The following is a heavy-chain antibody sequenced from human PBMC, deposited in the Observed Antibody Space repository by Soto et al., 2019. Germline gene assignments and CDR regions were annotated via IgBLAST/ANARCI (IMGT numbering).Heavy chain of an antibody. V-gene: IGHV3-23*04. CDR3: AKEQGRVAAALDY. D-gene: IGHD6-13*01. J-gene: IGHJ4*02. Sequence: EVQLVESGGDLVQRGGSLRLSCAASGFTFSGYGMSWVRQAPGKGLEWVSSITSSGSNTYYVDSVKGRFTISRDNSKNTLYLQMNSLTVEDTAVSYCAKEQGRVAAALDYWGQRTLVTVSS. CDR2: ITSSGSNT. CDR1: GFTFSGYG.